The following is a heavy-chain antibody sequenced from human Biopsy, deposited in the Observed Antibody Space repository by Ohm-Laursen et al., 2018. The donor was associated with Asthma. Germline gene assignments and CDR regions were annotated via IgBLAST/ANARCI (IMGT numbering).Heavy chain of an antibody. D-gene: IGHD3-16*01. Sequence: ASVNVSCKSSGYSFTDYSVHWVRQAPGQGLAWMGRIDPNSGGTNYAQKFLGRVTMTRDTSVNTAFMVLSRLRSDDTAVYYCARIKIRFGAGTDRYFDLWGRGPLDTVSS. CDR2: IDPNSGGT. V-gene: IGHV1-2*06. J-gene: IGHJ2*01. CDR3: ARIKIRFGAGTDRYFDL. CDR1: GYSFTDYS.